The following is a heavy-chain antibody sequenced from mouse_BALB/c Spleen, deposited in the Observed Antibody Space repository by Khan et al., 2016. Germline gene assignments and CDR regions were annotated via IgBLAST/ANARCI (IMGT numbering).Heavy chain of an antibody. CDR1: GYSITSDYA. D-gene: IGHD1-2*01. J-gene: IGHJ4*01. V-gene: IGHV3-2*02. CDR3: ARMGYGYYAMDY. Sequence: EVQLQESGPGLVKPSQSLSLTCTVTGYSITSDYAWNWIRQFPGNKLEWMGYISYSGSTSYNPSLKSRISITRDTSKNQFFLQLNSVTTEDTATYYCARMGYGYYAMDYWGQGTSFTVSS. CDR2: ISYSGST.